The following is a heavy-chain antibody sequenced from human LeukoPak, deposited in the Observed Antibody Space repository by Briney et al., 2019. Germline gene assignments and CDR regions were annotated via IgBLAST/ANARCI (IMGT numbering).Heavy chain of an antibody. V-gene: IGHV3-23*01. CDR3: ARDYADYVGYFFFDY. D-gene: IGHD4-17*01. J-gene: IGHJ4*02. CDR1: GFTSNNYA. Sequence: GGSLRLSCAASGFTSNNYAMNWVRQAPGKGLEWVSPISGGGETTYYADSAKGRFTISRDNSQNTLYLQMNSLRAEDTAVYYCARDYADYVGYFFFDYWGQGTLVTVSS. CDR2: ISGGGETT.